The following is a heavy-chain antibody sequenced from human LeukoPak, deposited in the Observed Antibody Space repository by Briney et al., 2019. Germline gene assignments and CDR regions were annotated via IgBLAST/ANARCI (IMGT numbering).Heavy chain of an antibody. CDR2: IKHDGSET. Sequence: GGSLRLSCAASGFTISSYWMSWVRQVPGKGLESVAHIKHDGSETYYVDTVRGRFIISRDNAKNSLYLQMNSLRVEDTAVYHCARGPTDFDASDIWGHGTLVTVSS. CDR3: ARGPTDFDASDI. V-gene: IGHV3-7*01. CDR1: GFTISSYW. J-gene: IGHJ3*02.